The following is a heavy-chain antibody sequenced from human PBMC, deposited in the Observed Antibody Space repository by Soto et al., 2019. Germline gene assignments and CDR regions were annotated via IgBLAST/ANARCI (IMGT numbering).Heavy chain of an antibody. J-gene: IGHJ4*02. CDR1: GYTFRNFG. Sequence: QIQLLQSGAEVKKPGASVKVTCKASGYTFRNFGISWVRQAPGQGLEWMGWISAYNANANNAQKFQGRLTMTADTSTSTAYMELRSLRSDDTAVYYCARENSYFDYWGQGNLVTVSS. CDR3: ARENSYFDY. CDR2: ISAYNANA. V-gene: IGHV1-18*01.